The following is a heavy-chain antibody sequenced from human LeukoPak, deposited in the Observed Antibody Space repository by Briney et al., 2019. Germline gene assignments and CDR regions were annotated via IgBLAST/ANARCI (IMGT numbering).Heavy chain of an antibody. CDR2: INPSGGST. V-gene: IGHV1-46*01. CDR1: GYTFTSSY. Sequence: GASVKVSCKASGYTFTSSYIHWVRQAPGQGLEWMGIINPSGGSTNYAQKFQGRVTLTRDTSTSTVYMELSSLRSEDTAVYYCARDLAAATYWGQGTLVTVSS. D-gene: IGHD6-13*01. J-gene: IGHJ4*02. CDR3: ARDLAAATY.